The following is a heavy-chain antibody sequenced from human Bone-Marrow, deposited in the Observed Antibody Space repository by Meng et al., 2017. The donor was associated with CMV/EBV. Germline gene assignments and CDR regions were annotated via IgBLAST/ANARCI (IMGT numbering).Heavy chain of an antibody. CDR3: AIRDYDFWSGYYSGWFDP. CDR1: GSCSGYY. J-gene: IGHJ5*02. CDR2: INHSGST. V-gene: IGHV4-34*01. Sequence: GSCSGYYWSWIRQPPGKRLEWIGEINHSGSTNYNPSPKSRVTISVDTSKNQFSLKLSSVTAADTAVYYCAIRDYDFWSGYYSGWFDPWGQGTLVTVSS. D-gene: IGHD3-3*01.